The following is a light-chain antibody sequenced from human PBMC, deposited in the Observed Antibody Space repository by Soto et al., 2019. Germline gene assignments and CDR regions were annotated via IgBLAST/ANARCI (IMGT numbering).Light chain of an antibody. V-gene: IGLV2-23*02. Sequence: QSVLTQPASVSGSPGQPITISCTGTSSDVGIYNLVSWYQHFPGKAPKLMIYEVNKRPSGVSNRFSGSKSGSTASLTISGLQADDEADYYCSSYTRSGSFVFGTGTKV. CDR2: EVN. CDR1: SSDVGIYNL. CDR3: SSYTRSGSFV. J-gene: IGLJ1*01.